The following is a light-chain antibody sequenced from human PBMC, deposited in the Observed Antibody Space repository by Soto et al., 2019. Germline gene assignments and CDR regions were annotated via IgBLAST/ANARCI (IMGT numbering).Light chain of an antibody. V-gene: IGLV9-49*01. CDR3: GADHGSWSNFVYV. Sequence: VLTQPPSASASLGASVTLTCTLSSGYSNYKVVWYQQRPGKGPRFVMRVGTGGIVGSKGDGIPDRFSVLGSGLNRYLTIKNIQEEDESDYHCGADHGSWSNFVYVFGTGTKVTVL. J-gene: IGLJ1*01. CDR1: SGYSNYK. CDR2: VGTGGIVG.